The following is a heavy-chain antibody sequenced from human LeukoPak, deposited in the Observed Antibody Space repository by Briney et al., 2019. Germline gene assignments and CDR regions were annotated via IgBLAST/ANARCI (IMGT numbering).Heavy chain of an antibody. CDR3: ASGSVVTALDQ. J-gene: IGHJ4*02. CDR1: GGSITTYY. V-gene: IGHV4-59*01. D-gene: IGHD2-21*02. CDR2: IYYTGNT. Sequence: PSEILSLTCAVSGGSITTYYWTWIRQPPGQALEWIGYIYYTGNTKYNPSLESRVTMSIDTSKNEFSLKIYSVNAADTAVYFCASGSVVTALDQWGQGTLVTVSS.